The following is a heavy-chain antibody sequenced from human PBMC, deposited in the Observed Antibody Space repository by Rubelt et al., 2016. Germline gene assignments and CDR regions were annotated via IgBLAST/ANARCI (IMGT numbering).Heavy chain of an antibody. V-gene: IGHV1-69*01. J-gene: IGHJ4*02. Sequence: QVQLVQSGAEVKKPGSSVMVSCKASGGTFRSYAISWVRQAPGQGLEWMGGIIPIFGTATYAQTFQGRVTIIADESTRPSYMELRSLRSEDTAVYYCARRQQLGPFDYWGQGTLVTVSS. CDR1: GGTFRSYA. CDR2: IIPIFGTA. D-gene: IGHD6-13*01. CDR3: ARRQQLGPFDY.